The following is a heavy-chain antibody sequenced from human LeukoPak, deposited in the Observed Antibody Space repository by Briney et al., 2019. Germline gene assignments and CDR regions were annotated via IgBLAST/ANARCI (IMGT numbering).Heavy chain of an antibody. D-gene: IGHD2-2*01. V-gene: IGHV3-33*01. J-gene: IGHJ4*02. CDR1: GFTFSSYG. CDR3: ARANGLVPAAMRYFDY. CDR2: IWYDGSNK. Sequence: GGSLRLSCAASGFTFSSYGMHWVRQAPGKGLEWVAVIWYDGSNKYYADSVKGRFTISRDNSKNTLYLQMNSLRAEDTAVYYCARANGLVPAAMRYFDYWGQGTLVTVSS.